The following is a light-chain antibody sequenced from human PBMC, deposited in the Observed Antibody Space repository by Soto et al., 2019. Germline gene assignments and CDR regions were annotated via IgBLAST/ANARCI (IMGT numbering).Light chain of an antibody. CDR2: EVT. CDR3: SSYTSSNTLI. Sequence: QSALAQPASVSGSPGQTITISCTGTSSDVGGYNAVSWYQHHPGKAPKLIIYEVTHRPAGVSGRFSASKSGNTASLTISGLQAEDEADYYCSSYTSSNTLIFGGGTKLTVL. V-gene: IGLV2-14*01. J-gene: IGLJ2*01. CDR1: SSDVGGYNA.